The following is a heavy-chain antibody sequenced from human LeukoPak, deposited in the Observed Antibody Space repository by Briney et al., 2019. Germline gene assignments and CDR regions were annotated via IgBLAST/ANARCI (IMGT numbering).Heavy chain of an antibody. CDR2: IYYSGST. Sequence: SETLSLTCTVSGGSLSIADYYWSWIRQPPGKGLEGLEWLGYIYYSGSTYYNQSLTRRITISIDTSKKQFSLKLTSATAADTAVYYCARSLRGYSFDDWGQGTMVTVSS. CDR1: GGSLSIADYY. J-gene: IGHJ3*01. CDR3: ARSLRGYSFDD. V-gene: IGHV4-30-4*01. D-gene: IGHD3-16*02.